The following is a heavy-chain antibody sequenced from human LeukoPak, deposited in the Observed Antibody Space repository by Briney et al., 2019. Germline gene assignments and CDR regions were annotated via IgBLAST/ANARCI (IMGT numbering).Heavy chain of an antibody. CDR3: ATRGYYYDSSGYYFV. V-gene: IGHV3-23*01. CDR1: GFTFSSYA. Sequence: GRSLRLACAASGFTFSSYAMSWVRQEPGKGLGWVSAISGSGGSTYYAHSVKGRFTISRDNSKNTLYLQMNSLRAEDTAVYYCATRGYYYDSSGYYFVWGQGTLVTVSS. J-gene: IGHJ4*02. CDR2: ISGSGGST. D-gene: IGHD3-22*01.